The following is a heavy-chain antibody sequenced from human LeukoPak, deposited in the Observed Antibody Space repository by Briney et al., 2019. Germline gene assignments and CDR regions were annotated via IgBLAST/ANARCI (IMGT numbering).Heavy chain of an antibody. CDR3: AKDSSHYYDSSGYAY. V-gene: IGHV3-23*01. D-gene: IGHD3-22*01. CDR1: GFTFSSYA. J-gene: IGHJ4*02. Sequence: GGSLRLSCAASGFTFSSYAMSWVRQAPGKGLEWVSAISGSGGSTYYADSVKGRFTISRDNSKDTLYLQMNSLRAEDTAVYYCAKDSSHYYDSSGYAYWGQGTLVTVSS. CDR2: ISGSGGST.